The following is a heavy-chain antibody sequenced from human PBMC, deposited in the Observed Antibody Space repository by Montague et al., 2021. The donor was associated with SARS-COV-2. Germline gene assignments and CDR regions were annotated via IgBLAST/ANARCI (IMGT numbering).Heavy chain of an antibody. D-gene: IGHD2-2*02. Sequence: SETLSLTCAVYGGSLSGYYWSWIRQPPGKGLEWIGEINHSGSTNYNPSLKSRVTISVDTSKKQFSLKLSSVTAADTAVYYCASLTLGYCSSTSCYSDWFDPWGQGTLVTVSS. CDR1: GGSLSGYY. CDR3: ASLTLGYCSSTSCYSDWFDP. V-gene: IGHV4-34*01. J-gene: IGHJ5*02. CDR2: INHSGST.